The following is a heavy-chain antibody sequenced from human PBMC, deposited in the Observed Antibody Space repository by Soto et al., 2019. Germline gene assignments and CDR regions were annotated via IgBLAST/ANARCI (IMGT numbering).Heavy chain of an antibody. V-gene: IGHV3-33*02. Sequence: GGSLRLSCAASGFAFNTYGIHCFRHAPCKWLEWVAVIWYDGSIKYYSDSTRGRFIVSRDNSRNTLFLQMNSLRVEDTAVYYCARIDCTGGNCRPYAYYDLDVWGQGTTVTVSS. D-gene: IGHD2-15*01. CDR2: IWYDGSIK. J-gene: IGHJ6*02. CDR3: ARIDCTGGNCRPYAYYDLDV. CDR1: GFAFNTYG.